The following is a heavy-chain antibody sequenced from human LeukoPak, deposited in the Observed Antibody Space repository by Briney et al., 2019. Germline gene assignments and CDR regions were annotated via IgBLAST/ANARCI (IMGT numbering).Heavy chain of an antibody. CDR2: IIPIFGTA. CDR3: ASVSVVAASAYDY. V-gene: IGHV1-69*05. CDR1: GYTFTSYG. Sequence: SVKVSCKASGYTFTSYGISWVRQAPGQGLEWMGRIIPIFGTANYAQKFQGRVTITTDESTSTAYMELSSLRSEDTAVYYCASVSVVAASAYDYWGQGTLVTVSS. J-gene: IGHJ4*02. D-gene: IGHD2-15*01.